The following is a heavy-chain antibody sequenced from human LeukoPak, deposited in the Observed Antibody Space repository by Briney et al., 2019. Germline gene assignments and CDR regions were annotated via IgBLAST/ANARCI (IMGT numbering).Heavy chain of an antibody. CDR1: GGSFSGYY. CDR3: ARVWGWLQFYLFDY. D-gene: IGHD5-24*01. Sequence: SXTLSLTCAVYGGSFSGYYWSWIRQPPGKGLEWIGEINHSGSTNYNPSLKSRVTISVDTSKNQFSLKLSSVTAADTAVYYCARVWGWLQFYLFDYWGQGTLVTVSS. J-gene: IGHJ4*02. CDR2: INHSGST. V-gene: IGHV4-34*01.